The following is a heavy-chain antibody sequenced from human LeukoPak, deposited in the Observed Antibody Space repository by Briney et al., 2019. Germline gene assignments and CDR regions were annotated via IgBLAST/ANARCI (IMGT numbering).Heavy chain of an antibody. CDR1: GYSFTSYW. J-gene: IGHJ4*02. D-gene: IGHD5-18*01. V-gene: IGHV5-10-1*01. CDR3: AIIPLQEDTAPVMGSNHY. CDR2: IDPSDSYT. Sequence: GESLKISCKGSGYSFTSYWISCVRQMPGKGLEWMGRIDPSDSYTNYSPSFQGHVTISADKSISTAYLQWSSLKASDAAMYYCAIIPLQEDTAPVMGSNHYWGQGTLVSVSS.